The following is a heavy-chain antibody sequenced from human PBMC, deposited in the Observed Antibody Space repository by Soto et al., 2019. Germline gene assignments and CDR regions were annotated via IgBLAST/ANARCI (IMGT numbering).Heavy chain of an antibody. CDR3: ARDKGVGGSALGDY. CDR2: AWYDGRNK. Sequence: QVQLVESGGGVVQPGRSLRLSCAASGFTFSSYGMYWVRQAPGKGLEWVTVAWYDGRNKYYADSVKGRFTISRDNSKNTVYLQMNNLRAEDTAVYYCARDKGVGGSALGDYWGQGTLVTVSS. V-gene: IGHV3-33*01. D-gene: IGHD1-26*01. CDR1: GFTFSSYG. J-gene: IGHJ4*02.